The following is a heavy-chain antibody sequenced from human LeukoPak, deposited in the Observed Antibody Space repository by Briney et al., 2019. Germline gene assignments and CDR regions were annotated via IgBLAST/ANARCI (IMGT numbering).Heavy chain of an antibody. J-gene: IGHJ6*03. V-gene: IGHV3-7*04. CDR3: AGGVDYYMDV. CDR2: IRQDGSEK. Sequence: GGSLRLSCAASGFTFSSYWMIWVRQAPGKGLEWVANIRQDGSEKYYVASVRGRFTISRDNAKNSLYLQMNSLRAEDTAVYYCAGGVDYYMDVWGKGTTVTISS. CDR1: GFTFSSYW.